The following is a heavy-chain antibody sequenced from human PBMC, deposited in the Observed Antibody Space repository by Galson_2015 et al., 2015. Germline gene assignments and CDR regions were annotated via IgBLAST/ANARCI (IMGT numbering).Heavy chain of an antibody. V-gene: IGHV3-30-3*01. CDR1: GFTFSSYA. CDR2: ISYDGSNK. J-gene: IGHJ4*02. Sequence: SLRLSCAASGFTFSSYAMHWVRQAPGKGLEWVAVISYDGSNKYYADSVKGRFTISRDNSKNTLYLQMNSLRAEDTAVYYCAGAFGRLYYFDYWGQGTLVTVSS. CDR3: AGAFGRLYYFDY. D-gene: IGHD2-21*02.